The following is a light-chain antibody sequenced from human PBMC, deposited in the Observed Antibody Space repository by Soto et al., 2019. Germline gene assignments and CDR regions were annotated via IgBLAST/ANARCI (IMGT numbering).Light chain of an antibody. CDR3: QQYYSTPPT. V-gene: IGKV4-1*01. J-gene: IGKJ1*01. CDR2: WAS. Sequence: DIVMTQSPDSLAVSLGEGATINCKSSQSVLYSSNNKNYLAWYQQKPRQPPKLLIYWASTRESGVPDRFSGSGSGTDFTLTINSLQAEDVAVYYCQQYYSTPPTFGQGTKVEIK. CDR1: QSVLYSSNNKNY.